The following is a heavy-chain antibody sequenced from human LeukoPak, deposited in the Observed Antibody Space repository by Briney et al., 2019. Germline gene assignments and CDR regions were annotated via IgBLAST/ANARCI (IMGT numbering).Heavy chain of an antibody. D-gene: IGHD1-1*01. CDR1: GFTFSSYG. J-gene: IGHJ4*02. V-gene: IGHV3-30*18. Sequence: GGSLRLSCAASGFTFSSYGMHWVRQAPGKGLERVAVISYDGSNKYYADSVKGRFTISGDNSKNTLYLQMNSLRAEDTAVYYCANLRYGYWGQGTLVTVSS. CDR3: ANLRYGY. CDR2: ISYDGSNK.